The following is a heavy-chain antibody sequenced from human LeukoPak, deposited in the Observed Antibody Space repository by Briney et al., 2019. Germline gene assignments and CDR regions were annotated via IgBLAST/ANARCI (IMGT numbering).Heavy chain of an antibody. J-gene: IGHJ5*01. Sequence: SGTLSLTCTVSGGSISSRNWWSWVRQPPGKGLEWIGEIYDSGSTNYNPSLKSRVTISIDKSKNHFSLKLSSATAADTAVYFCARGLSAAYDYNWFDSWGQGTLVTVSS. D-gene: IGHD5-12*01. CDR1: GGSISSRNW. V-gene: IGHV4-4*02. CDR2: IYDSGST. CDR3: ARGLSAAYDYNWFDS.